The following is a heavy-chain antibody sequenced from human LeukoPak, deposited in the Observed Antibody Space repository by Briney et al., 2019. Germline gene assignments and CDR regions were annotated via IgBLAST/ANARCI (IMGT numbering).Heavy chain of an antibody. CDR1: GGSISSSSYY. Sequence: SETLSLTCTVSGGSISSSSYYWSWLRQPPGEGLEWIGYIYYSGSTYYNPSLRSRVTISVDTSKNQFSLKLSSVTAADTAVYYCARSSEGRYYYDSSGFSYYYYYMDVWGKGTTVTISS. V-gene: IGHV4-61*01. CDR3: ARSSEGRYYYDSSGFSYYYYYMDV. D-gene: IGHD3-22*01. CDR2: IYYSGST. J-gene: IGHJ6*03.